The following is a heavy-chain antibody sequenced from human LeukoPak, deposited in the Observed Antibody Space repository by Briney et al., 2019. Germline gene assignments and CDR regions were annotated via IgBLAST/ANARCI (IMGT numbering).Heavy chain of an antibody. Sequence: SETLSLTCTVSGGSISTYYGNWIRQAPGKGLEWIGYIYYSGSTNYNPSLKSRVTISVDTSRNQFSLKLSSVTAADTAVYYCARAQVDYNNGPGSQGYYSYSMDVWGQGTTVTVSS. CDR1: GGSISTYY. J-gene: IGHJ6*02. V-gene: IGHV4-59*01. D-gene: IGHD4-11*01. CDR3: ARAQVDYNNGPGSQGYYSYSMDV. CDR2: IYYSGST.